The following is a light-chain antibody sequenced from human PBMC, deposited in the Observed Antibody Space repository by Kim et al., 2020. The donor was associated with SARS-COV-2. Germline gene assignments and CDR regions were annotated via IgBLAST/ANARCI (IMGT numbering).Light chain of an antibody. CDR1: QVIRKF. CDR2: DVS. Sequence: ASVGDRVTSTCQATQVIRKFLNWYQQRPGKAPQLLIYDVSNLQRGVPSRFSGSGYGTKFTLTISSLQPEDFATYYCQQNDDFPITFGQGTRLEIK. V-gene: IGKV1-33*01. CDR3: QQNDDFPIT. J-gene: IGKJ5*01.